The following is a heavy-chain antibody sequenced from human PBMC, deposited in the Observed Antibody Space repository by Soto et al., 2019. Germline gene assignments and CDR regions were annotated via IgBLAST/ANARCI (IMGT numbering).Heavy chain of an antibody. CDR2: SNPSDGIA. CDR1: EYTLTNYN. CDR3: ARGRGFSSWPNSFDI. J-gene: IGHJ3*02. V-gene: IGHV1-46*01. Sequence: GASMKVSCNTSEYTLTNYNIHWVRQAPGQGLYWISISNPSDGIASDAQNVQGRFTMTRDTSTSTVYMELSSLRSDDTAIYYCARGRGFSSWPNSFDILCQGTMVTVSS. D-gene: IGHD6-13*01.